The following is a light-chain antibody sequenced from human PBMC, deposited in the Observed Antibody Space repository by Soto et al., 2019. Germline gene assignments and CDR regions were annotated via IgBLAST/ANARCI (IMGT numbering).Light chain of an antibody. CDR3: LQDNNSPRT. V-gene: IGKV1-5*01. CDR1: QSISSS. J-gene: IGKJ1*01. Sequence: DIEMTQSPASLSASLGDRVTITCRASQSISSSLAWYQQKPGKAPKLLIYDASGLQSGVPPRFRGSGSGTDFTLAISSLQPEDSETYYCLQDNNSPRTFGQGTKVDIK. CDR2: DAS.